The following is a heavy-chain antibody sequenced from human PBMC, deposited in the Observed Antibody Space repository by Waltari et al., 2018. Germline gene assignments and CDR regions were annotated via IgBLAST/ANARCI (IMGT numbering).Heavy chain of an antibody. D-gene: IGHD3-3*01. CDR3: ARRTPRITIFGVVIRKKDNWFDP. CDR1: GYSTSSGYY. J-gene: IGHJ5*02. V-gene: IGHV4-38-2*01. Sequence: QVQLQESGPGLVKPSETLSLTCAVSGYSTSSGYYWGWIRQPPGTGLEWLGSIYHSGSTYYNPSLKSRVTISVDTSKNQFSLKLSSVTAADTAVYYCARRTPRITIFGVVIRKKDNWFDPWGQGTLVTVSS. CDR2: IYHSGST.